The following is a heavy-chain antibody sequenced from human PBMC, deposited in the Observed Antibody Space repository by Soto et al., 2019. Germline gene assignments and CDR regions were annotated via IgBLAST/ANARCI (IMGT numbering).Heavy chain of an antibody. CDR1: VDSITTYY. CDR3: ARYSNNWFQTEGMDV. D-gene: IGHD6-13*01. Sequence: LSLTCTVSVDSITTYYWSWIRQPAGKGLEWIGRIDASGNTNYSPSLNSRVTMSIDTSKKQFSLKLTSVTAADTAIYYCARYSNNWFQTEGMDVWGQGTTVT. J-gene: IGHJ6*02. V-gene: IGHV4-4*07. CDR2: IDASGNT.